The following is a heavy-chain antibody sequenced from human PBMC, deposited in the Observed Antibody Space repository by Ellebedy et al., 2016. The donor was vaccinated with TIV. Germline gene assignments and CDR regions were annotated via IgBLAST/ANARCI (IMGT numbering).Heavy chain of an antibody. D-gene: IGHD6-13*01. CDR1: GFTFSSYW. V-gene: IGHV3-74*03. CDR3: ARAIAAAGSY. J-gene: IGHJ4*02. CDR2: ISSEGSTT. Sequence: GESLKISXAASGFTFSSYWMHWVRQAPGKGLVWVSRISSEGSTTTYADSARGRFTISRDNAKNSLYLQMNSLRAEDTAVYYCARAIAAAGSYWGRGTLVTVSS.